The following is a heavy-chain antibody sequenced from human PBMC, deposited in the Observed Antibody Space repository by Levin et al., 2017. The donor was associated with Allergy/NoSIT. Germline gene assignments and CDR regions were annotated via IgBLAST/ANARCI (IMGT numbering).Heavy chain of an antibody. D-gene: IGHD3-22*01. V-gene: IGHV3-23*01. CDR3: SVFERPARVYDSSDSFDI. Sequence: ETLSLTCAASGFTVSKYAMSWVRQAPGKGLEWVSVMHESPYAKQADYANGRFTISRDNSNSKLYLQMENMRADATAVYFFSVFERPARVYDSSDSFDIWGQGTMVTVSS. CDR1: GFTVSKYA. CDR2: MHESPYA. J-gene: IGHJ3*02.